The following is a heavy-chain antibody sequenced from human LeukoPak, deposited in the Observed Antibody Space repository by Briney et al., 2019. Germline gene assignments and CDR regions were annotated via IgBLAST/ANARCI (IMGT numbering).Heavy chain of an antibody. V-gene: IGHV4-61*01. CDR2: MYYSGGT. J-gene: IGHJ3*02. CDR1: GGSVSSGSYY. D-gene: IGHD3-16*01. Sequence: SETLSLTCTVSGGSVSSGSYYWSWIRQPPGKGLEWIGYMYYSGGTNYNPSLKSRVTISVDTSKNQFSLKLSSATAADTAVYYCARAGGADAFDIWGQGTMVTVSS. CDR3: ARAGGADAFDI.